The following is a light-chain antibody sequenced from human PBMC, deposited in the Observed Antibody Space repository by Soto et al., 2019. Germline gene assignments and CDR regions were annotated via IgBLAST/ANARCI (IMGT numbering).Light chain of an antibody. V-gene: IGKV3-11*01. CDR2: DPS. Sequence: EIVLTQSPDTLSLSPGERATLSCWASHSVTTHLAWFQQRPGQTPRLLIYDPSTRAPGIPARFSGRGSGADFTLTISSLEPEDFAVYYCQQRSDSITFGQGTRLEIK. CDR1: HSVTTH. CDR3: QQRSDSIT. J-gene: IGKJ5*01.